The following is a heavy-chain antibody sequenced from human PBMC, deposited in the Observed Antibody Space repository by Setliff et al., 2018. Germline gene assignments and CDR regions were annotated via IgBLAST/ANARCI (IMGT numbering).Heavy chain of an antibody. V-gene: IGHV4-39*07. Sequence: PSETLSLTCTVSGDSISTYYYWGWIRQPPGKGLEWIGSISFGGNTYYNPSLKSRVTISLDTSKNQFSLKLNSVPAADTAVYSCARDPGHRSGTWSLDYWGQGTLGTVSS. CDR2: ISFGGNT. CDR1: GDSISTYYY. CDR3: ARDPGHRSGTWSLDY. J-gene: IGHJ4*02.